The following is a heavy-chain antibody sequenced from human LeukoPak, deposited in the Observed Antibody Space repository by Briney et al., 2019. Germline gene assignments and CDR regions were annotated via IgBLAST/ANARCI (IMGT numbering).Heavy chain of an antibody. J-gene: IGHJ4*02. V-gene: IGHV3-74*01. CDR3: ARSDVAAIHY. CDR2: ISTDGSST. D-gene: IGHD5-24*01. CDR1: GFTFSSYW. Sequence: GGSLRLSCAASGFTFSSYWMHWVRQGPGKGLVWVSRISTDGSSTDYADSVKGRFTISRENAKNTLYLQMNSLRAEDTAVYYCARSDVAAIHYWGQGTLVTVSS.